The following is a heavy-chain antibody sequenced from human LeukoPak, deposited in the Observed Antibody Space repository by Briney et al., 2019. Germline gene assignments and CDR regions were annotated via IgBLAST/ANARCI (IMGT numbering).Heavy chain of an antibody. V-gene: IGHV1-69*10. D-gene: IGHD5-24*01. J-gene: IGHJ4*02. CDR3: ARAGYNWGGLYYFDY. CDR2: IIPILGIA. Sequence: VKVSCKASGGTFSSYAISWVRQAPGQGLEWMGRIIPILGIANYAQKFQGRVTITADKSTSTAYMELSSLRSEDTAVYYCARAGYNWGGLYYFDYWGQGTLVTVSS. CDR1: GGTFSSYA.